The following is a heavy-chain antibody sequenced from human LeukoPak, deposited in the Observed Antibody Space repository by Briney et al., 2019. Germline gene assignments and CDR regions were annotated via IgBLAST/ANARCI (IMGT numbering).Heavy chain of an antibody. J-gene: IGHJ3*02. CDR2: ISGNGGST. D-gene: IGHD3-22*01. CDR1: GFTFSSYA. V-gene: IGHV3-23*01. Sequence: GGSLRLSCAASGFTFSSYAMSWVRQAPGKGLEWVSAISGNGGSTYYADSVKGRFTISRDNAKNSLYLQMNSLRAEDTAVYYCARDLLDSSGYRNSPGAFDIWGQGTMVTVSS. CDR3: ARDLLDSSGYRNSPGAFDI.